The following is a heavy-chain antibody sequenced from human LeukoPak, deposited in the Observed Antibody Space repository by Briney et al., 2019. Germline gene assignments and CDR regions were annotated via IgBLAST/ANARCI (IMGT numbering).Heavy chain of an antibody. CDR3: ARHLVFVVVAATMVAFDI. D-gene: IGHD2-21*02. J-gene: IGHJ3*02. CDR1: GYSISSGYY. Sequence: PSETLSLTCAVSGYSISSGYYWGWSRQPHGKGGEGIGSLSESGTTYYIPSLERGGIISGDTSKTHFSLTLNSVTAADTAVYYCARHLVFVVVAATMVAFDIWGQGTMVTVSS. CDR2: LSESGTT. V-gene: IGHV4-38-2*01.